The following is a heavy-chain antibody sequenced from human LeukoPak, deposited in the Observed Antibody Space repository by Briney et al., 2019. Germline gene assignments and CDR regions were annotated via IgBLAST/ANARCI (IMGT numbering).Heavy chain of an antibody. CDR2: INQDGTKQ. CDR1: GFTFRSYW. CDR3: VRRNLFDY. Sequence: GGPLRLSCAVSGFTFRSYWMSWLRQAPGKGLECVASINQDGTKQYYVDSVRGRFTISRDDAKNSVYLQMNNLRVQDTAVYYCVRRNLFDYWGQGTLVTVSS. V-gene: IGHV3-7*03. J-gene: IGHJ4*02.